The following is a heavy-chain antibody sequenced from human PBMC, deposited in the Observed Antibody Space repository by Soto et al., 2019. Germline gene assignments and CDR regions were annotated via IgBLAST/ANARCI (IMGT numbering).Heavy chain of an antibody. D-gene: IGHD2-2*01. Sequence: SQTLSLTCVISGDSVSSSSVTWNWIRQSPSGGLEWLGRTYFRSKWYNDYGESVRSRITIDPDTSKNQLSLHLNSVTPEDTAVYYCVRLVGNSWLDFWGQGTLVTVSS. CDR2: TYFRSKWYN. CDR1: GDSVSSSSVT. CDR3: VRLVGNSWLDF. V-gene: IGHV6-1*01. J-gene: IGHJ5*01.